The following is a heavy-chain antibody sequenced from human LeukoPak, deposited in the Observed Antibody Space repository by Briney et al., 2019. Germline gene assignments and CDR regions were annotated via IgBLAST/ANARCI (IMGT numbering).Heavy chain of an antibody. Sequence: GGSLRLSCAASGFTFSSYAMHWVRQAPGKGLEWVAVISYDGSNKYYADSVKGRFTISRDNSKNTLYLQMNSLRAEDTAVYYCASSYSSSWYVPLDYWGQGTLVTVSS. CDR1: GFTFSSYA. V-gene: IGHV3-30*14. D-gene: IGHD6-13*01. J-gene: IGHJ4*02. CDR2: ISYDGSNK. CDR3: ASSYSSSWYVPLDY.